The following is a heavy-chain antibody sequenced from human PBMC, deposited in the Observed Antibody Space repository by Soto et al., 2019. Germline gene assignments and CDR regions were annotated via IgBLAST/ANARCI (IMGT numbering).Heavy chain of an antibody. CDR1: GYTFTSYG. CDR2: ISAYNGNT. CDR3: ARVVTGEDSSSWYSDCDWFDP. J-gene: IGHJ5*02. V-gene: IGHV1-18*01. Sequence: ASVKVSCKASGYTFTSYGISWVRQAPGQGLEWMGWISAYNGNTNYAQKLQGRVTMTTDTSTSTAYMELRSLRSDDTAVYYCARVVTGEDSSSWYSDCDWFDPWGQGTLVTVSS. D-gene: IGHD6-13*01.